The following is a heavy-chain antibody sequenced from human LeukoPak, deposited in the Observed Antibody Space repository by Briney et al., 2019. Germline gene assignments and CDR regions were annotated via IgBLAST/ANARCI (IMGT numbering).Heavy chain of an antibody. CDR2: ISGSGGST. J-gene: IGHJ4*02. V-gene: IGHV3-23*01. Sequence: GGSLRLSCAASGFTFSSYGMSWVRQAPGKGLEWVSAISGSGGSTYYADSVKGRFTISRDNSKNTLYLQMNSLRAEDTAVYYCAMTSGYTYYFDYWGQGTLVTVSS. CDR1: GFTFSSYG. D-gene: IGHD5-18*01. CDR3: AMTSGYTYYFDY.